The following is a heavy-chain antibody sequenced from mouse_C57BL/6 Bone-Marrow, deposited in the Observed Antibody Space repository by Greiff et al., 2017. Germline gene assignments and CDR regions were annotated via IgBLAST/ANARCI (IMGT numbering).Heavy chain of an antibody. CDR3: ARSAYRDYDGDGAMDY. CDR2: IYPRDGST. D-gene: IGHD2-4*01. CDR1: GYTFTDYT. Sequence: VQLQQSDAELVKPGASVKISCKASGYTFTDYTIHWMKQRPEQGLEWIGYIYPRDGSTKYNEKFKGKATLTADKSSSTAYMQLNSLTSEDSAVYFCARSAYRDYDGDGAMDYWGQGTSVTVSS. J-gene: IGHJ4*01. V-gene: IGHV1-78*01.